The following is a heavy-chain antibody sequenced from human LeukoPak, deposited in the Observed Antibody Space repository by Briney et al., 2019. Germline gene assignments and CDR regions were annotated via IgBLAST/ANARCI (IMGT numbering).Heavy chain of an antibody. Sequence: ASVKVSCKASGYTFTSYAMHWVRQAPGQRLEWMGWINAGNGNTKYSQKFQGRVTITRNTSASTAYMELSSLRSEDTAVYYCARTGIFGVVTTYYFDYWGQGTLVTVSS. CDR1: GYTFTSYA. CDR2: INAGNGNT. CDR3: ARTGIFGVVTTYYFDY. V-gene: IGHV1-3*01. J-gene: IGHJ4*02. D-gene: IGHD3-3*01.